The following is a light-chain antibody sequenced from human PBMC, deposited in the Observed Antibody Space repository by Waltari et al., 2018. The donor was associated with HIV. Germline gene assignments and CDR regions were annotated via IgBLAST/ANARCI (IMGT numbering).Light chain of an antibody. CDR3: TSYVSSASPE. CDR1: SSHLNYENN. V-gene: IGLV2-14*01. CDR2: EVT. Sequence: QSALPQPASVSGSPGQSITLSCTGTSSHLNYENNGSWYQHHPGKAPKVIISEVTNRPSGVSSRFSGSKSGNTATLTISGLQAEDEADYFCTSYVSSASPEFGGWTRLTVL. J-gene: IGLJ3*02.